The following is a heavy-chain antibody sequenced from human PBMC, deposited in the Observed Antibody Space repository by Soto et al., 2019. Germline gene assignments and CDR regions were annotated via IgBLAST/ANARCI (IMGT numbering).Heavy chain of an antibody. CDR3: AGWASRGYTYGYGIDY. J-gene: IGHJ4*02. CDR1: GFTFSNYA. Sequence: PGGSLRLSCAASGFTFSNYAMHWVRQAPGKGLEWVAVISYDGSNKYYADSVKGRFTISRDNSKNTLYLQMNSLRAEDTAVYYCAGWASRGYTYGYGIDYWGQGTLVTVSS. V-gene: IGHV3-30-3*01. CDR2: ISYDGSNK. D-gene: IGHD5-18*01.